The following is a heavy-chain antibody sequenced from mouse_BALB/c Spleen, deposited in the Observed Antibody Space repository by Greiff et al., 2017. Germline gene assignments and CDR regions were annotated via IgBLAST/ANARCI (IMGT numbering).Heavy chain of an antibody. Sequence: VKLQESGAELVRPGSSVTISCKASGYAFSSYWMNWVKQRPGQGLEWIGQIYPGDGDTNYNGKFKGKATLTADKSSSTAYMQLSSLTSEDSAVYFCARSLPFAYWGQGTLVTVSA. CDR2: IYPGDGDT. CDR1: GYAFSSYW. CDR3: ARSLPFAY. D-gene: IGHD2-10*01. V-gene: IGHV1-80*01. J-gene: IGHJ3*01.